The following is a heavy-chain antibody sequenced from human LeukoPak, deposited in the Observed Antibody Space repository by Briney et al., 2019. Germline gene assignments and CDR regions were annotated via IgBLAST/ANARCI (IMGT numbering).Heavy chain of an antibody. CDR3: AKDPLGYYDSSGYYSD. D-gene: IGHD3-22*01. J-gene: IGHJ4*02. Sequence: GGSLRLSCAASGFTFSSYAMSWVRQAPAKGLEWVSAISGSGGSTYYADSVKGRFTISRDNSKNTLYLQMNSLRAEDTAVYYCAKDPLGYYDSSGYYSDWGQGTLVTVSS. CDR1: GFTFSSYA. CDR2: ISGSGGST. V-gene: IGHV3-23*01.